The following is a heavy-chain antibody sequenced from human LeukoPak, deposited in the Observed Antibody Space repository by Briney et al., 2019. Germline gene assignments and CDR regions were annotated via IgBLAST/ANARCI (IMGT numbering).Heavy chain of an antibody. V-gene: IGHV3-21*04. CDR2: INLDGTDI. J-gene: IGHJ6*02. Sequence: GGSLTLSCAASGFSFSTHSMNWVRQAPGKGLEWISFINLDGTDIHYGESVKGRFTISRDNAKNSLYLQMHTLRAEGTAVYYCAKDLRPRDDYYYGMDVWGQGTTVTVSS. CDR3: AKDLRPRDDYYYGMDV. CDR1: GFSFSTHS.